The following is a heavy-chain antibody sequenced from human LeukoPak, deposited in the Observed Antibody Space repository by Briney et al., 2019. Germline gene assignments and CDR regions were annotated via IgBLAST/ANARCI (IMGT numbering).Heavy chain of an antibody. Sequence: WASVKVSCKASGYTFSSYGISWVRQAPGQGLEWMGWISAYNGKTNYVQKLQGRVTMTTDTSTSTAYMELSSLRSEDTAVYYCARGQVLRFLEWFGEAPLYYYYYMDVWGKGTTVTVSS. J-gene: IGHJ6*03. V-gene: IGHV1-18*01. CDR2: ISAYNGKT. CDR1: GYTFSSYG. D-gene: IGHD3-3*01. CDR3: ARGQVLRFLEWFGEAPLYYYYYMDV.